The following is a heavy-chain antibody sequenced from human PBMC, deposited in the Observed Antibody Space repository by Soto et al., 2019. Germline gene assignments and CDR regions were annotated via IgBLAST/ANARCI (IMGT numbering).Heavy chain of an antibody. CDR1: GSTFSSYG. Sequence: GGSLRLSCAASGSTFSSYGMHWVRQAPGKGLEWVAVISYDGSNKYYADSVKGRFTISRDNSKNTLYLQMNSLRAEDTAVYYCAKIVVVPAAMVDYWGQGTLVTVSS. V-gene: IGHV3-30*18. J-gene: IGHJ4*02. CDR2: ISYDGSNK. D-gene: IGHD2-2*01. CDR3: AKIVVVPAAMVDY.